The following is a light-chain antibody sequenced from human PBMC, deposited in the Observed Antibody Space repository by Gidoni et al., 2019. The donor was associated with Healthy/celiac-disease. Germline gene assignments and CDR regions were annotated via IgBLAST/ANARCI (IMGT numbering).Light chain of an antibody. CDR3: NSRDSSGNHLPHYV. V-gene: IGLV3-19*01. Sequence: SSELTQDPAVSVALGQTVRITCQGDSLRSYYASWYQQKPGQAPVLVISGKNNRPSGIPDRFSGSSSGNTASLTITGAQAEDEADYYCNSRDSSGNHLPHYVFGTGTKVTVL. CDR1: SLRSYY. CDR2: GKN. J-gene: IGLJ1*01.